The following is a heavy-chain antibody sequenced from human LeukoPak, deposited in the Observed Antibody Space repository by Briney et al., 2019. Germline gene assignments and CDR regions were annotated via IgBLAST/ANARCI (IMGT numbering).Heavy chain of an antibody. V-gene: IGHV1-8*03. CDR1: GYTFTSYD. CDR3: ARGSRGSLLRDDGFHP. D-gene: IGHD1-26*01. J-gene: IGHJ5*02. Sequence: ASVKVSCKASGYTFTSYDINWVRQATGQGLEWMGWMNPNSGNTGYAQKFQGRVTITRNTSISTAYMELSSLRSEDTAVYYCARGSRGSLLRDDGFHPWGQGTLVTVSS. CDR2: MNPNSGNT.